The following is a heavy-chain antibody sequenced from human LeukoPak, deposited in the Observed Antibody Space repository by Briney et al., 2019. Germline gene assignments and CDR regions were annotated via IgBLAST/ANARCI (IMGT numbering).Heavy chain of an antibody. CDR3: ARREVYYYDSRGYYLDY. Sequence: GASVKVSCKASGYTFTGYYMHWVRQAPGQGLEWMGWINPNSGGTNYAQKFQGRVTMTRDTSISTAYMELSRLRSDDTAVYYCARREVYYYDSRGYYLDYWGQGTLVTVSS. CDR1: GYTFTGYY. V-gene: IGHV1-2*02. D-gene: IGHD3-22*01. J-gene: IGHJ4*02. CDR2: INPNSGGT.